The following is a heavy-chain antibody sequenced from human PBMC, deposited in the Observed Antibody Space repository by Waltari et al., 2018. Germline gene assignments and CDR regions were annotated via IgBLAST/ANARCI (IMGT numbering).Heavy chain of an antibody. J-gene: IGHJ3*02. CDR1: GFTFSSYW. D-gene: IGHD6-13*01. CDR2: IKQDGSEK. CDR3: ARGWSYRSAFDI. Sequence: EVQLVESGGGLVQPGGSLRLSCAASGFTFSSYWLRWVRQAPGKGLEWVANIKQDGSEKYYVDSVKGRFTISRDNAKNSLYLQMNSLRAEDTAVYYCARGWSYRSAFDIWGQGTMVTVSS. V-gene: IGHV3-7*01.